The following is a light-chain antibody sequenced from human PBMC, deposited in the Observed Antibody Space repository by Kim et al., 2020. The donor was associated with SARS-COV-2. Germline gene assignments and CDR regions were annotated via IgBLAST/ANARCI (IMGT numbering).Light chain of an antibody. V-gene: IGKV1-6*01. J-gene: IGKJ1*01. CDR1: QGIGND. Sequence: AIQMTQSPSSLSASVGDRVIITCRASQGIGNDLGWYQQKPGKAPKLLIYAASSLQSGVPSRFSGSGSGTDFTLTISSLQPEDFATYYCLQDYNYPWTFGQGTKVDIK. CDR2: AAS. CDR3: LQDYNYPWT.